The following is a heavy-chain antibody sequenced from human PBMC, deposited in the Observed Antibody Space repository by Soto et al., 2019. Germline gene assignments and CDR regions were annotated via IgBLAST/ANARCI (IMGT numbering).Heavy chain of an antibody. D-gene: IGHD1-26*01. Sequence: VQLVQSGAEVKKPGASVKVSCKASGNIFTKYYMHWVRQAPGQGLEWMGRINPSGGDTSYTQRFQGRVTMTSETSTITRYMELSGLTSEDTAVYYCASPSGSSGGDALHLWGQGTMVIVSS. V-gene: IGHV1-46*01. CDR1: GNIFTKYY. CDR3: ASPSGSSGGDALHL. J-gene: IGHJ3*01. CDR2: INPSGGDT.